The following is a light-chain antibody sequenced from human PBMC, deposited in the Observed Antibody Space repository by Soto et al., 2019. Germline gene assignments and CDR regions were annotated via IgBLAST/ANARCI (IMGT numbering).Light chain of an antibody. CDR1: QSISNW. CDR3: QQYGSSSWT. CDR2: KAS. J-gene: IGKJ1*01. Sequence: DIQMTQSPSTLSASVGDRFTITFRASQSISNWLAWHQQKPGKAPKLLIYKASSLESGVPSRFSGSGSGTDFTLTISRLEPEDFAVYYCQQYGSSSWTFGQGTKVDIK. V-gene: IGKV1-5*03.